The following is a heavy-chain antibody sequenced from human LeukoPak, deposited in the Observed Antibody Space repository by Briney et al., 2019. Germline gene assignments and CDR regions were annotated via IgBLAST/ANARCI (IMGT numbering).Heavy chain of an antibody. CDR3: ARGATVTTYHYYYIDV. V-gene: IGHV1-2*02. D-gene: IGHD4-11*01. CDR2: INPNSGGT. CDR1: GYTFTGYY. Sequence: ASVKVSCKASGYTFTGYYMHWVRQAPGQGLEWMGWINPNSGGTNYAQKFQGRVTMTRDTSISTAYMELSRLRSDDTAVYYCARGATVTTYHYYYIDVWGKGTTVTVSS. J-gene: IGHJ6*03.